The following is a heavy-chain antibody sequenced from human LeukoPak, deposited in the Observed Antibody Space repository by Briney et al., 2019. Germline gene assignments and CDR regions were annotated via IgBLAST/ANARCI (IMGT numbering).Heavy chain of an antibody. V-gene: IGHV3-66*02. Sequence: GGSLRLSCAASGFTVSSNYMSWVRQAPGKGLEWVSVIYSGGSTYYADSVKGRFTIPRDNSKNTLHLQMNSLRAEDTAVYYCARLTGEFGYYFDYWGQGTLVTVSS. J-gene: IGHJ4*02. CDR3: ARLTGEFGYYFDY. CDR1: GFTVSSNY. D-gene: IGHD7-27*01. CDR2: IYSGGST.